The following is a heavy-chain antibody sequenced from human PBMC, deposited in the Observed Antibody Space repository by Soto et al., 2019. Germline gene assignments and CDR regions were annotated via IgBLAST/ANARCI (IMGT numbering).Heavy chain of an antibody. V-gene: IGHV1-69*04. CDR1: GGTFSSYT. Sequence: SLKVSCKASGGTFSSYTISWVRQAPGQGLEWMGRIIPILGIANYAQKFQGRVTITADKSTSTAYMELSSLRSEDTAVYYCARDGLWFGELPYYYYGMDVWGQGTTVTVSS. CDR3: ARDGLWFGELPYYYYGMDV. J-gene: IGHJ6*02. CDR2: IIPILGIA. D-gene: IGHD3-10*01.